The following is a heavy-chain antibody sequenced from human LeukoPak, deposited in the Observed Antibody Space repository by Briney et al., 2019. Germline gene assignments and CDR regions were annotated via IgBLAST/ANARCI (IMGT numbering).Heavy chain of an antibody. J-gene: IGHJ4*02. Sequence: PGGSLRLSCAASGFTFSSYSMNWVRQAPGKGLEWVSYISSSSSTIYYADSVKGRFTISRDNAKNSLYLQMNSLRAEDTAVYYCARGRVITMVRGVLAYWGQGTLVTVSS. CDR2: ISSSSSTI. CDR3: ARGRVITMVRGVLAY. D-gene: IGHD3-10*01. CDR1: GFTFSSYS. V-gene: IGHV3-48*01.